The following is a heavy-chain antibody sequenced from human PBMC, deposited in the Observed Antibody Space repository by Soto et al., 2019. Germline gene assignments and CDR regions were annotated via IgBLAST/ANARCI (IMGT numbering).Heavy chain of an antibody. CDR2: INDSGGA. J-gene: IGHJ4*02. CDR3: AREGGYCSVGLCSLVDF. V-gene: IGHV4-34*01. Sequence: QVQLQKWGAGLLKPSETLSLTCAVHGGSLSGYFWSWIRQPPGKGLEWIGEINDSGGANYNPSLESRVTISVDTSKKQFSLKLPSVAVAATAVYFCAREGGYCSVGLCSLVDFWGQGTLVTVSS. D-gene: IGHD2-15*01. CDR1: GGSLSGYF.